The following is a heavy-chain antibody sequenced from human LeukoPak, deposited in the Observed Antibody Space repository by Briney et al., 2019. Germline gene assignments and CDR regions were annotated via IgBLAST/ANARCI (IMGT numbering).Heavy chain of an antibody. Sequence: SETLSLTCTVSGGSISSYYWGWIRQPPGKGLEWIGSIYYSGSTYYNPSLKSRVTISVDTSKNQFSLKLSSVTAADTAVYYCAREVVVAATPDAFDIWGQGTMVTVSS. D-gene: IGHD2-15*01. V-gene: IGHV4-39*02. CDR1: GGSISSYY. CDR2: IYYSGST. J-gene: IGHJ3*02. CDR3: AREVVVAATPDAFDI.